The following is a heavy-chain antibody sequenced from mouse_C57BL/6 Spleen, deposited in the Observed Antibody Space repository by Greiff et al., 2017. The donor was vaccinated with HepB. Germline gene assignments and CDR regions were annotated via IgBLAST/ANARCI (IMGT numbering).Heavy chain of an antibody. Sequence: QVQLQQPGAELVKPGASVKMSCKASGYTFTSYWITWVKQRPGQGLEWIGDIYPGSGSTNYNEKFKSKATLTVDTSSSTAYMQLSSLTPEDSAVFYCARGDYYGSPHWYFDVWGTGTTVTVSS. D-gene: IGHD1-1*01. CDR3: ARGDYYGSPHWYFDV. CDR1: GYTFTSYW. J-gene: IGHJ1*03. V-gene: IGHV1-55*01. CDR2: IYPGSGST.